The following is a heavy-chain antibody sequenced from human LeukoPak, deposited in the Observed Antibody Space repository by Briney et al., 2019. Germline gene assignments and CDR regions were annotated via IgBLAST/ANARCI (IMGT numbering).Heavy chain of an antibody. V-gene: IGHV4-34*01. J-gene: IGHJ4*02. D-gene: IGHD6-13*01. CDR2: INHSGST. CDR1: GGSFSGYY. CDR3: ARGPGTWYYY. Sequence: PSETLSLTCAVYGGSFSGYYWSWIRQPPGKGLEWIGEINHSGSTNYNPSLKSRVTISIDTSKNQFSLKLSSVTAADTALYYCARGPGTWYYYWGQGTVVTVSS.